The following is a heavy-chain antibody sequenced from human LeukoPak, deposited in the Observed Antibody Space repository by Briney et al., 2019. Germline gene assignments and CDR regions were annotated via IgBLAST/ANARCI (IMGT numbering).Heavy chain of an antibody. V-gene: IGHV3-11*06. CDR1: GFTFSDYY. Sequence: GGSLRLSCAASGFTFSDYYMSWIRQAPGKGLEWVSYMSSSSSYTNYADSVKGRFTISRDNAKNSLYLQMNSLRAEDTAVYYCARSNNGGWGYCDYWGQGSLVTVSS. D-gene: IGHD3-16*01. J-gene: IGHJ4*02. CDR3: ARSNNGGWGYCDY. CDR2: MSSSSSYT.